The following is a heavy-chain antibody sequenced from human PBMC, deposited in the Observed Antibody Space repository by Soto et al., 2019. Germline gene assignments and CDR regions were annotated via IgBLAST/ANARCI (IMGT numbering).Heavy chain of an antibody. D-gene: IGHD2-2*01. CDR2: IYWDDDK. CDR1: GFSLSTSGVG. Sequence: SGPTLVNPTQTLTLTCTFSGFSLSTSGVGVGWIRQPPGKALEWLALIYWDDDKRYSPSLKSRLTITKDTSKNQVVLTMTNMDPVDTATYYCAHSPTGYCSSTSCYEVVDAFDIWGQGTMVTVSS. CDR3: AHSPTGYCSSTSCYEVVDAFDI. V-gene: IGHV2-5*02. J-gene: IGHJ3*02.